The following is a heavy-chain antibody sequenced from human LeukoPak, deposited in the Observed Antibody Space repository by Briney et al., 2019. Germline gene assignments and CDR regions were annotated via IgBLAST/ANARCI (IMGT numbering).Heavy chain of an antibody. CDR1: GFTFTSSA. CDR2: IVVGSGNT. J-gene: IGHJ6*03. D-gene: IGHD3-16*01. CDR3: ARRGLSDFYYSYMDV. Sequence: ASVKVSCKASGFTFTSSAMQWVRQARGQRLEWIGWIVVGSGNTNCAQKFQERVTITRDMSTSTAYMELSSLRSEDTAVYYCARRGLSDFYYSYMDVWGKGTTVTVSS. V-gene: IGHV1-58*02.